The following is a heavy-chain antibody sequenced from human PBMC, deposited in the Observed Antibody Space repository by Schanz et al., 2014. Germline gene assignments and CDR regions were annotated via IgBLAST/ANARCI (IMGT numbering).Heavy chain of an antibody. D-gene: IGHD3-3*01. V-gene: IGHV1-18*01. CDR1: GYTFTFTTYG. Sequence: QVQLVQSGGEVKKPGASVKVSCKASGYTFTFTTYGISWVRQVPGQGLEWMGWINTYNGNTNYAQKFQGRVVMTTDTSTSTTYXEMRSLRSDDTAVYYCAXDRGHFEQLALEWYYGIPVWGQGTTVPVSS. CDR3: AXDRGHFEQLALEWYYGIPV. CDR2: INTYNGNT. J-gene: IGHJ6*02.